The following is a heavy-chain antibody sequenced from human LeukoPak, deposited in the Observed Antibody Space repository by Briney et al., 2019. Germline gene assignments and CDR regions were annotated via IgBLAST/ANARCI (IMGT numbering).Heavy chain of an antibody. Sequence: GGSLRLSCAASGFTFSYSAMSWVRQAPGRGLEGVSVISAGGGDSTYYADSVKGRFTISRDDSKSTLYLQMNSLKAEDAAVYYCSRTLWTYNYYFDSWGQGTLVTVSS. J-gene: IGHJ4*02. D-gene: IGHD3-10*01. CDR3: SRTLWTYNYYFDS. V-gene: IGHV3-23*01. CDR2: ISAGGGDST. CDR1: GFTFSYSA.